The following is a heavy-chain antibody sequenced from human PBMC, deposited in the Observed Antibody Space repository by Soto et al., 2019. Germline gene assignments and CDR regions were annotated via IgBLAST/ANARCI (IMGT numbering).Heavy chain of an antibody. V-gene: IGHV1-18*01. D-gene: IGHD6-19*01. Sequence: GTSVKVTCEDSGYTYTSNGRSWVRQAPGQGLEWMGWISAYNGNTNYAKKLHGRVTMTTDTSMSTAYMELRSLRSDDTAVYYCARGGIAVAGGYFKHWGQGSLVTVSS. CDR2: ISAYNGNT. CDR3: ARGGIAVAGGYFKH. J-gene: IGHJ1*01. CDR1: GYTYTSNG.